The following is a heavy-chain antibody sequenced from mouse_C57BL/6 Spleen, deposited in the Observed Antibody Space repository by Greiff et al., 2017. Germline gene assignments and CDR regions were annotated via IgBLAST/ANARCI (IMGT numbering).Heavy chain of an antibody. V-gene: IGHV1-64*01. CDR2: IHPNSGST. D-gene: IGHD3-2*02. J-gene: IGHJ2*01. Sequence: QVQLQQSGAELVKPGASVKLSCKASGYTFTSYWMHWVKPRPGQGLEWIGMIHPNSGSTNYNEKFKSKATLTVDKSSSTAYMQLSSLTSEDSAVYYCARRSSGYLDYWGQGTTLTFSS. CDR1: GYTFTSYW. CDR3: ARRSSGYLDY.